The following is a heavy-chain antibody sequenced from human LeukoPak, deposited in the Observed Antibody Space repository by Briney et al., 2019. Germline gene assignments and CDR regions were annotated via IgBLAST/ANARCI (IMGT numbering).Heavy chain of an antibody. CDR3: ARDRDYSYYNGMDV. Sequence: GGSLRLSCAASGFSFSSYGMHWVRQAPGKGLEWVAVIWYDGSDEYYADSVKGRFTISRDNSKNTLFLQMNSLRGEDTAVYYCARDRDYSYYNGMDVWGQGTTVTVSS. CDR1: GFSFSSYG. V-gene: IGHV3-33*01. J-gene: IGHJ6*02. D-gene: IGHD4-11*01. CDR2: IWYDGSDE.